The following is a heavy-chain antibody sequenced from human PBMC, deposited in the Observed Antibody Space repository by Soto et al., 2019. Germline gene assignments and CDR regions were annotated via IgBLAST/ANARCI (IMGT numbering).Heavy chain of an antibody. Sequence: GGSLRLSCAASGFTFSIFAIHWVRQAPGKGLEWVAVTSYDGSEKYYADSVKGQFTISRDNSKNTLFLQMNSLRVEDMAFYFCARDFLRAPRVALDVWGQGTTVTVSS. D-gene: IGHD3-10*01. CDR3: ARDFLRAPRVALDV. CDR2: TSYDGSEK. V-gene: IGHV3-30-3*01. J-gene: IGHJ6*02. CDR1: GFTFSIFA.